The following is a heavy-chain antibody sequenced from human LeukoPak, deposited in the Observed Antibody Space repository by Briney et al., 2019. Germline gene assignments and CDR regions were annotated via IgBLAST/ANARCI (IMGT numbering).Heavy chain of an antibody. J-gene: IGHJ6*03. D-gene: IGHD3-16*01. CDR2: IGSAGDT. V-gene: IGHV3-13*01. CDR1: GFTFSSYD. CDR3: ARASLAWGTYYYYMDV. Sequence: GGSLRLSCAASGFTFSSYDMHWVRQVTGKGLEWVSAIGSAGDTYYLDSVKGRFTISRENAKNSLFLQMSSLRAGDTAVYYCARASLAWGTYYYYMDVWGKGTTVIVSS.